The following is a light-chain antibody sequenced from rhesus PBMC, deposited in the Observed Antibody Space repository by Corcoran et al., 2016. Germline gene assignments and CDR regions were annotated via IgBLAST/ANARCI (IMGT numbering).Light chain of an antibody. J-gene: IGKJ3*01. CDR3: QATSNLFT. CDR2: GAS. Sequence: EIVMTQSPATLSLSPGETATISCRTSQSVSSYVAWYQQQPGQAPRLLIYGASSRATGIPDRFSGSGSGTDFTLTISSLEPEDFAVYYCQATSNLFTFGPGTKLDIK. V-gene: IGKV3-31*02. CDR1: QSVSSY.